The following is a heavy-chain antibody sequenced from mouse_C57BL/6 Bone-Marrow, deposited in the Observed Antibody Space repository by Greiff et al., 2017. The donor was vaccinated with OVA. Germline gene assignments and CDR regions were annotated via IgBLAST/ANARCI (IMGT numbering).Heavy chain of an antibody. CDR1: GYTFTSYG. CDR2: IYPRSGNT. V-gene: IGHV1-81*01. CDR3: ARLFITTVVGVDY. J-gene: IGHJ2*01. D-gene: IGHD1-1*01. Sequence: VQLQESGAELARPGASVKLSCKASGYTFTSYGISWVKQRTGQGLEWIGEIYPRSGNTYYNEKFKGKATLTADKSSSTAYMELRSLTSEDSAVYFCARLFITTVVGVDYWGQGTTLTVSS.